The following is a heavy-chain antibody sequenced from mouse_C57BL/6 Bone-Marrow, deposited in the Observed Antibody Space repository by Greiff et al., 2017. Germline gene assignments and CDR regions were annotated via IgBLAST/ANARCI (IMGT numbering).Heavy chain of an antibody. V-gene: IGHV5-9*01. CDR1: GFTFSRYP. Sequence: EVQRVEAGGGLVKPGGSLKLSCAASGFTFSRYPMSWVRPTPEKRLEWVATISGCGGNTYSPDSVKCRFTIARDNAKNTLYLQMIRLRSEDAALYCGARAHILYWFAYWGQGTLVTGSA. CDR2: ISGCGGNT. CDR3: ARAHILYWFAY. J-gene: IGHJ3*01.